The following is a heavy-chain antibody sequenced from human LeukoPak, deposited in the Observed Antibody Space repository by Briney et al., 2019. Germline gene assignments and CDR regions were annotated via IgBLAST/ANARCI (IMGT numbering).Heavy chain of an antibody. J-gene: IGHJ4*02. CDR2: ISYDGSNK. D-gene: IGHD6-19*01. CDR1: GFTFSSYS. CDR3: ARGQWQLDY. Sequence: GGSLRLSCAASGFTFSSYSMNWVRQAPGKGLEWVAVISYDGSNKYYAVSVKGRFTISRDNSKNTLYLQMNSLRAEDTAVYYCARGQWQLDYWGQGTLVTVSS. V-gene: IGHV3-30*03.